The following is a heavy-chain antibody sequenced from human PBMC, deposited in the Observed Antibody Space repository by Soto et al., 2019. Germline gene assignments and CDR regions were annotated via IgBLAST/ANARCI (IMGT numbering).Heavy chain of an antibody. J-gene: IGHJ4*02. CDR1: GFTVSSNY. V-gene: IGHV3-66*01. Sequence: EVQLVESGGGLVQPGGSLRLSCAASGFTVSSNYMSWVRQAPGKGLEWVSLIYSGGSTYYADSVKGRLTVSRDNSKNTLYLQMNSLRAEDTAVYYCARSVLAVAFFDYWGQGTLVTVSS. CDR2: IYSGGST. D-gene: IGHD6-19*01. CDR3: ARSVLAVAFFDY.